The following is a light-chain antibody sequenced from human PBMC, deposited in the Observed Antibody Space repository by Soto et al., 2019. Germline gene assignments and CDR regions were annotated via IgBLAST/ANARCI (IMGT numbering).Light chain of an antibody. CDR3: QHTYSSPRT. CDR2: GAA. V-gene: IGKV1-39*01. CDR1: QSITKY. J-gene: IGKJ1*01. Sequence: DIQMAQSPSSLSASVGDRVTITCRASQSITKYLNWYRQKPGKAPELLIYGAATLQSGVPSRFSGSGSGTEFTLTISSLQPEDFATYYCQHTYSSPRTFGQGTNVDIK.